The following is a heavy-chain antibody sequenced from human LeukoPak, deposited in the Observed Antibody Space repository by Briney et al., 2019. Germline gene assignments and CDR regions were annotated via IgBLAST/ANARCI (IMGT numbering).Heavy chain of an antibody. CDR2: IKSKTDSGTT. J-gene: IGHJ4*02. D-gene: IGHD4-17*01. CDR1: GFTFSNAW. V-gene: IGHV3-15*01. CDR3: TTRPPTVTTPQDY. Sequence: GSLRLSCAASGFTFSNAWMCWVRQAPGKGLEWVGRIKSKTDSGTTDYAAPVKGRFTISRDDSKNTLYLQMNSLKTEDTAVYYCTTRPPTVTTPQDYWGQGTLVTVSS.